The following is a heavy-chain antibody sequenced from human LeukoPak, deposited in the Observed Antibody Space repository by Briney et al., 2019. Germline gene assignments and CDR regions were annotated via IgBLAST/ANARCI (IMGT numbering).Heavy chain of an antibody. Sequence: SGGSLRLSCAASGFTFSDYYMSWIRQAPGKGLEWVSYISSSGGTIYYADSVKGRFTISRDNAKNSLYLQMNSLRAEDTALYYCAKDSSWEAPYYYYYMDVWGQGTTVTVSS. CDR1: GFTFSDYY. J-gene: IGHJ6*03. V-gene: IGHV3-11*01. D-gene: IGHD6-13*01. CDR3: AKDSSWEAPYYYYYMDV. CDR2: ISSSGGTI.